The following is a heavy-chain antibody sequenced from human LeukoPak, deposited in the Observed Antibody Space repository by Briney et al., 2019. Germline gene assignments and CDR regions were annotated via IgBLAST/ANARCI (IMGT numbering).Heavy chain of an antibody. CDR2: INPNSGGT. D-gene: IGHD3-10*01. CDR3: SRDRGYYDSGNGPTDY. Sequence: ASGTVSCTASGYTFTGYFIHWVRQAPGQGLEWMGWINPNSGGTNHAEKFQGRVTMTGVTSINKAYMELSRLTSDDTAVYYCSRDRGYYDSGNGPTDYWGQGTLVTVSS. J-gene: IGHJ4*02. V-gene: IGHV1-2*02. CDR1: GYTFTGYF.